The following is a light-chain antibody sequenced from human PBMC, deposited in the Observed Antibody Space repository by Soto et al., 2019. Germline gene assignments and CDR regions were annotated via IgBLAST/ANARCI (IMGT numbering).Light chain of an antibody. CDR2: EVS. CDR1: RSDVGGYDY. J-gene: IGLJ2*01. V-gene: IGLV2-8*01. Sequence: QSVLTQPPSASGSPGQSVTISCTGTRSDVGGYDYVSWYQQHPGKAPKLMIYEVSQRPSGVPDRFSGAKSGSTASLTVSGLQAEDEADYYCSSYGGSNNLLFGGGTQLTV. CDR3: SSYGGSNNLL.